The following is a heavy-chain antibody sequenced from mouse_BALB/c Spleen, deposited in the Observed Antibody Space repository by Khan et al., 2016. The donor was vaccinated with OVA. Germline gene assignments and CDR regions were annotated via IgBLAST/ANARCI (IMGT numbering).Heavy chain of an antibody. J-gene: IGHJ3*01. CDR1: GYTFTSYY. CDR3: TRSGWAAFAY. V-gene: IGHV1S81*02. CDR2: INPSNGDT. Sequence: QVQLQQSGADLVKPGASVKLSCKASGYTFTSYYIYWVKQRPGQGLEWIGGINPSNGDTYFNEKFESKATLTVDKSSSTAFMQVSSLTSEDSAVYYCTRSGWAAFAYWGQGTLVTVSA. D-gene: IGHD1-1*02.